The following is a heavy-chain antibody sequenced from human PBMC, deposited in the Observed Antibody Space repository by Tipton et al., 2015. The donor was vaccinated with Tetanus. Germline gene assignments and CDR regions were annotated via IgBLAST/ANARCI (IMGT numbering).Heavy chain of an antibody. J-gene: IGHJ4*02. D-gene: IGHD4-17*01. CDR3: ARDPYGDHGPFDY. V-gene: IGHV3-33*01. CDR2: IWYDGSNK. CDR1: GSTFSYYG. Sequence: QLVQSGGGVVQPGRSLRLSCAASGSTFSYYGMHWVRQAPDKGLEWVAVIWYDGSNKYYADSVKGRFTISRDNSRNTLYLEMNSLRVEDTAVYYCARDPYGDHGPFDYWGQGTLVTVSS.